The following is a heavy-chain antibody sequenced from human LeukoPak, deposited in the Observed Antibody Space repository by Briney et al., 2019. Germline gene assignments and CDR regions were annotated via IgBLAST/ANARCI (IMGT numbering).Heavy chain of an antibody. CDR2: ISGSGGST. CDR1: GFTVSSNY. CDR3: AKSSRLTTVDGPIHFDY. J-gene: IGHJ4*02. V-gene: IGHV3-23*01. D-gene: IGHD4-17*01. Sequence: PGGSLRLSCAASGFTVSSNYMSWVRQAPGKGLEWVSAISGSGGSTYYADSVKGRFTISRDNSKNTLYLQMNSLRAEDTAVYYCAKSSRLTTVDGPIHFDYWGQGTLVTVSS.